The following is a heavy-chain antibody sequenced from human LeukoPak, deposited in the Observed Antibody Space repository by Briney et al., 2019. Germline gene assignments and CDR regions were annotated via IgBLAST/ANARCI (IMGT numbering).Heavy chain of an antibody. J-gene: IGHJ4*02. CDR1: GFTFSNYG. Sequence: GGSLRLSCATSGFTFSNYGMHWVRQAPGKGLEWVAFIRFDGSTKYYADSVKGRFTISRDNSKNTLFLQMNSLRVEDTAVYYCTKDQSYSSAWYGNFDYWGQGTLVTVSS. V-gene: IGHV3-30*02. CDR2: IRFDGSTK. CDR3: TKDQSYSSAWYGNFDY. D-gene: IGHD6-19*01.